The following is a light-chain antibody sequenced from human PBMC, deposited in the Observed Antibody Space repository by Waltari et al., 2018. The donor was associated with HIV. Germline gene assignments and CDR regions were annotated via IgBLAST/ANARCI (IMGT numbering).Light chain of an antibody. Sequence: SYVLTQPPSLSVAPGQTARITCARNNIGSKSVHWYQQKPGQAPVLVVYDDSDRPSGIPGRFSGSNSGNTATLTITRVDAGDEADYYCQVWDSSSDHPQVVFGGETKLTVL. V-gene: IGLV3-21*02. CDR1: NIGSKS. J-gene: IGLJ2*01. CDR3: QVWDSSSDHPQVV. CDR2: DDS.